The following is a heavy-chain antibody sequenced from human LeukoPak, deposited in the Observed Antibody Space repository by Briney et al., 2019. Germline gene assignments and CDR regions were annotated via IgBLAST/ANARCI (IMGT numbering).Heavy chain of an antibody. CDR1: GASISPYY. V-gene: IGHV4-59*08. J-gene: IGHJ2*01. D-gene: IGHD3-16*01. CDR2: VYNSGDT. Sequence: PSETLSLTCSVSGASISPYYWVWIRQSPGKGLEWVGYVYNSGDTGKNPSLRSRVTILLDTSRNQCSLKLTSVSAADTAVYYCARLKLGAYFDLWGRGTLVTVSS. CDR3: ARLKLGAYFDL.